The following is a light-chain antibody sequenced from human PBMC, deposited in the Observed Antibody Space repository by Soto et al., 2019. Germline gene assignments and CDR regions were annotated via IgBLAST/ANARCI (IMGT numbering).Light chain of an antibody. V-gene: IGLV2-14*01. CDR1: SSDVGGYNY. CDR2: EVS. J-gene: IGLJ1*01. CDR3: TSYTSSSTLYV. Sequence: QSALTQPASVSGSPGQSITISCTGTSSDVGGYNYVSWYQQHPGKAPKLMIYEVSNRPSGISNRFSGSKSGNTDSLTISGLQDEDEADYYRTSYTSSSTLYVFGTGTKVTVL.